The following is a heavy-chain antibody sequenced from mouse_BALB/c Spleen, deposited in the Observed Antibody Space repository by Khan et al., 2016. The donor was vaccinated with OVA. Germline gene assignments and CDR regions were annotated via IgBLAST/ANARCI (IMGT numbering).Heavy chain of an antibody. D-gene: IGHD2-2*01. V-gene: IGHV2-2*02. Sequence: QVQLKESGPGLVQPSQSLSITCTVSGFSLTSYGVHWVRQSPGKGLEWLGVLWRGGTTDYNAAFISRLSISKDNSKSQVFFKMNSLQANDTAIYYCARNGDDVHWYVDVGGAGTTVTVSS. CDR3: ARNGDDVHWYVDV. J-gene: IGHJ1*01. CDR1: GFSLTSYG. CDR2: LWRGGTT.